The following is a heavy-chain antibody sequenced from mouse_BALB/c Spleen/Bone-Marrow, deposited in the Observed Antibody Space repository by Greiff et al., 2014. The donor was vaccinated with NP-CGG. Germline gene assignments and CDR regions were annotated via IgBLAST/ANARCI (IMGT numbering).Heavy chain of an antibody. D-gene: IGHD4-1*02. CDR1: GFTFSSYG. V-gene: IGHV5-6*01. Sequence: EVQLQQSGGDLVKPGGSLKLSCAASGFTFSSYGMSWVRQTPDKRLEWVATINNGGTYTYYPDSVKGRFTISRDNAKNTLYLQMSSLKSEDTAMYYYALNWDSAYWGQGTLVTVSA. J-gene: IGHJ3*01. CDR3: ALNWDSAY. CDR2: INNGGTYT.